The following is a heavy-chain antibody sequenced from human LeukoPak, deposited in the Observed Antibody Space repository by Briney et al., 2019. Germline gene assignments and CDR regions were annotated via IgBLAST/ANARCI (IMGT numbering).Heavy chain of an antibody. CDR2: IYYSGST. D-gene: IGHD2/OR15-2a*01. Sequence: PSETLSLTCTVSGGSINSYYWSWVRQPPGKGLEWIGYIYYSGSTNYKPSLKSRVTISVETSNNKFSLKLTSLTAAYPAVYSCVRHLSAGAPAFDIWGQRTMLTVSS. V-gene: IGHV4-59*08. CDR1: GGSINSYY. J-gene: IGHJ3*02. CDR3: VRHLSAGAPAFDI.